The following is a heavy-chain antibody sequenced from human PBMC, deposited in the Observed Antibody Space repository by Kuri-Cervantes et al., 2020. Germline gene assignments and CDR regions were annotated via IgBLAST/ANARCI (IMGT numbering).Heavy chain of an antibody. Sequence: ASVKVSCKASGYTFTSYYMHWVRQAPGQGLEWMGIINPSGGSTSYAQKFQGRVTMTRDMSTSTVYMELSSLRSEDTAVYYCASKTYSSSWWGTVDYYYGMDVWGQGTTVTVSS. V-gene: IGHV1-46*01. CDR1: GYTFTSYY. J-gene: IGHJ6*02. CDR2: INPSGGST. CDR3: ASKTYSSSWWGTVDYYYGMDV. D-gene: IGHD6-13*01.